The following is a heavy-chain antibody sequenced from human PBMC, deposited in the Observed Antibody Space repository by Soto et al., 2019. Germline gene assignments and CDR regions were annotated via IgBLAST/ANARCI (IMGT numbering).Heavy chain of an antibody. CDR1: GYTFFNYG. V-gene: IGHV1-2*04. Sequence: ASVKVSCKASGYTFFNYGITWVRQAPGQGLEWMGWINPNNGSTNYAQKFQGWVTMTRDTSISTAYMELRSLRSDDTAVYYCASKRGYCSSTSCYDAFDIWGQGTMVTVSS. CDR3: ASKRGYCSSTSCYDAFDI. D-gene: IGHD2-2*01. J-gene: IGHJ3*02. CDR2: INPNNGST.